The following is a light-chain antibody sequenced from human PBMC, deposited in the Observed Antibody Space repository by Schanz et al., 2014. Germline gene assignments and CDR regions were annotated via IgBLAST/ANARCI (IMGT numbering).Light chain of an antibody. J-gene: IGLJ3*02. CDR3: SSYAGSNNLV. CDR1: SSDVGGYNY. Sequence: QSVLTQPPSASGSPGQSVTISCTGTSSDVGGYNYVSWYQQHPGKAPKLMIYEVSKRPSGVPDRFSGSKSGNTASLTVSGLQAEDENDYYCSSYAGSNNLVFGGGTQLTVL. CDR2: EVS. V-gene: IGLV2-8*01.